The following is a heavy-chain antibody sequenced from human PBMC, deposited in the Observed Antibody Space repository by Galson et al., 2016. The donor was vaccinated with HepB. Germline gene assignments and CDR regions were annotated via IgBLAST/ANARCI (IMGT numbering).Heavy chain of an antibody. CDR3: AGGYFWFGEGLSDF. V-gene: IGHV3-7*03. Sequence: SLRLSCAASGFTFSSYWMNLVRQAPGKGLEWVANIKQDGSEKYYVDSVKGRFTISRDNARKSLYLQMDSLRAEDTALYYCAGGYFWFGEGLSDFWGQGTLVTVSS. CDR2: IKQDGSEK. CDR1: GFTFSSYW. D-gene: IGHD3-10*01. J-gene: IGHJ4*02.